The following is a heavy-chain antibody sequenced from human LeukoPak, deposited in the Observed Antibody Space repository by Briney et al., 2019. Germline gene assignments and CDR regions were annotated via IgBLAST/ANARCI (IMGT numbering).Heavy chain of an antibody. V-gene: IGHV3-23*01. D-gene: IGHD2-15*01. Sequence: GSLRLSCAASGFSFSTYAMSWVRQAPGKGLEWVSGVNGNGGSTSYADSVKGRFTIFRDNSKNTVYLQMNSLRVEDTAVYYCAKLIYVVVVAARYDYWGQGTLVTVSS. CDR1: GFSFSTYA. CDR3: AKLIYVVVVAARYDY. CDR2: VNGNGGST. J-gene: IGHJ4*02.